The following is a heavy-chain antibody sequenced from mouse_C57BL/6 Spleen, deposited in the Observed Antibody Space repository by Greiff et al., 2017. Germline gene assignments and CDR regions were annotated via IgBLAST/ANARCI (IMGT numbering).Heavy chain of an antibody. J-gene: IGHJ3*01. CDR2: IDPETGGT. Sequence: VQLQQSGAELVRPGASVTLSCKASGYTFTDYEMHWVKQTPVHGLEWIGAIDPETGGTAYNQKFKGKAILTADKSSSTAYMELRSLTSEDSAVYYCTVGAYGYDAWFAYWGQGTLVTVSA. V-gene: IGHV1-15*01. CDR1: GYTFTDYE. CDR3: TVGAYGYDAWFAY. D-gene: IGHD2-2*01.